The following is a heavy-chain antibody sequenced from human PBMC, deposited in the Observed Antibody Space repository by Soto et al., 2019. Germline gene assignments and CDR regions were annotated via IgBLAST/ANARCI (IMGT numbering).Heavy chain of an antibody. D-gene: IGHD3-10*01. CDR1: GGNIISSNW. V-gene: IGHV4-4*02. CDR2: IYHSGST. J-gene: IGHJ5*02. Sequence: PSETMSLTSTVAGGNIISSNWWSWVRKTPGKGLEWIGEIYHSGSTNYNPSLKSRVTISVDKSKNQFSLKLSSVTAADTAVYYCARDYMVRGVMRWFDPWGQGTLVTVSS. CDR3: ARDYMVRGVMRWFDP.